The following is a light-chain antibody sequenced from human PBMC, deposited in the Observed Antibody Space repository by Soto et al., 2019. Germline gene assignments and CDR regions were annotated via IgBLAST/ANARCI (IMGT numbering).Light chain of an antibody. Sequence: ERVMTQSAATVSGSPGERATLSCRASQSVSSNLAWYQQKPGQAPRLLIYAASSRATGIPARFSGSGSGTDFTLTISRLEPEDFAVYYCQQYGSSRTFGQGTKVDIK. CDR2: AAS. V-gene: IGKV3-15*01. CDR3: QQYGSSRT. CDR1: QSVSSN. J-gene: IGKJ1*01.